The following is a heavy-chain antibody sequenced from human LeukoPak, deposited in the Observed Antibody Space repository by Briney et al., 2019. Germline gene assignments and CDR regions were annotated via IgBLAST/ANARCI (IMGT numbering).Heavy chain of an antibody. D-gene: IGHD2-21*01. CDR3: ARGAISSWRGHYMDV. V-gene: IGHV4-34*01. Sequence: SETLSLTCAVYGGSFSGYYWSWIRQPPGKGLEWIGEINHSGSTNYNPSLKRRGTISVDTYKNQFSLKLSSVTAADTAVYYCARGAISSWRGHYMDVWGKGTTVTISS. J-gene: IGHJ6*03. CDR1: GGSFSGYY. CDR2: INHSGST.